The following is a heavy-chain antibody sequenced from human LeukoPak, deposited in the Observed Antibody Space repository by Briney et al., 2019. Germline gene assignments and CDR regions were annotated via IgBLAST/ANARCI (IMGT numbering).Heavy chain of an antibody. D-gene: IGHD5-18*01. CDR3: ARDPGGYSYGWGGWFDP. J-gene: IGHJ5*02. Sequence: SETLSLTCTVSGGSISSSSYYWGWIRQPPGKGLEWIGSIYYSGSTYYNPSLKSRVTISVDTSKNQFSLKLSSVTAADTAVYYCARDPGGYSYGWGGWFDPWGQGTLVTVSS. V-gene: IGHV4-39*07. CDR2: IYYSGST. CDR1: GGSISSSSYY.